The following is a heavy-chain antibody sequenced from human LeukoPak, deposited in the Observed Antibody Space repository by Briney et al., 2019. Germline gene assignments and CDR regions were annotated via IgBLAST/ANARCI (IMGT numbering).Heavy chain of an antibody. Sequence: PGGSLRLSCAASGFTFSSYSMNWFRQAPGKGLEWVSYISSSSSTIYYADSVKGRFTISRDNAKNSLYLQMNSLRAEDTAVYYCARGPTIFGVVSADNWLDPWGQGTLVTVSS. CDR3: ARGPTIFGVVSADNWLDP. CDR1: GFTFSSYS. CDR2: ISSSSSTI. V-gene: IGHV3-48*04. J-gene: IGHJ5*02. D-gene: IGHD3-3*01.